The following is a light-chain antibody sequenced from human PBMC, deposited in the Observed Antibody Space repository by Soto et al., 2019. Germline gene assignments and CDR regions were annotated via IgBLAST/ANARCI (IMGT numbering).Light chain of an antibody. CDR1: QSVSSSS. CDR2: GAS. J-gene: IGKJ1*01. CDR3: QQYGSSPGT. Sequence: DIVLTQSPGTLSLSPVERASLSCRASQSVSSSSLAWYQQKPGQAPRLLLYGASSRATGIPDRFSGSGSGTDFTLTISRLEPEDFAVYYCQQYGSSPGTFGQGTKVDNK. V-gene: IGKV3-20*01.